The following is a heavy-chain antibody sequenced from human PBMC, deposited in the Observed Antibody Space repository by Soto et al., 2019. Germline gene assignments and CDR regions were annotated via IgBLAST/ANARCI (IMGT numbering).Heavy chain of an antibody. J-gene: IGHJ4*02. CDR1: GFTFSSYG. CDR2: IWYDGSNK. D-gene: IGHD6-6*01. Sequence: GGSLRLSCAASGFTFSSYGMHWVRQAPGKGLEWVAVIWYDGSNKYYADSVKGRFTISRDNSKNTLYLQMNSLRAEDTAVYYCASCCHSSIAARPRFGGQRTLVTVSS. V-gene: IGHV3-33*01. CDR3: ASCCHSSIAARPRF.